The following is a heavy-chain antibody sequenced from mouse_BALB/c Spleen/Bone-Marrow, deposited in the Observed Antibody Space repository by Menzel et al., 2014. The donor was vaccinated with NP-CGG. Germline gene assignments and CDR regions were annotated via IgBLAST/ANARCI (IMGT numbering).Heavy chain of an antibody. Sequence: DVKLQESGGGLVQPGGSLKLSCAASGFDFSGYWMSWVRQAPGKGLEWIGEINPDSSTINYTPSLKDKFIISSDNAKNTLYLQMSKVRSEDTALYYCAILGYYGYFYVWGAGTTVTVSS. J-gene: IGHJ1*01. V-gene: IGHV4-1*02. CDR2: INPDSSTI. CDR1: GFDFSGYW. CDR3: AILGYYGYFYV. D-gene: IGHD2-2*01.